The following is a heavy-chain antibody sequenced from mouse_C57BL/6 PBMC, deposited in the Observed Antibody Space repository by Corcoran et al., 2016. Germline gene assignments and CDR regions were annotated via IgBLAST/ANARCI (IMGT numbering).Heavy chain of an antibody. CDR2: IYPGDGDT. Sequence: QVQLQQSGAELVKPGASVKISCKASGYAFSSYWMNWVKQRPGKGLEWIGQIYPGDGDTNYNGKFKGKATLTADKSSSTAYMQLSSLTSEDSAVYFCARDYDYDAPTDAMDYWGQGTSVTVSS. D-gene: IGHD2-4*01. CDR1: GYAFSSYW. V-gene: IGHV1-80*01. CDR3: ARDYDYDAPTDAMDY. J-gene: IGHJ4*01.